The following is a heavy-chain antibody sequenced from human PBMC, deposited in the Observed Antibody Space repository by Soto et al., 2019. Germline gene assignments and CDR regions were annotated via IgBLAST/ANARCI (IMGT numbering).Heavy chain of an antibody. CDR1: GGSFSGYY. J-gene: IGHJ4*02. Sequence: QVQLQQWGAGLLKPSETLSLTCAVYGGSFSGYYWSWIRQPPGKGLEWIGEINHSGSTNYNPSLKSRVTISVDTSKNLCSLKLSSVTAADTAVYYCARGRWFGELLDWGQGTLVTVSS. CDR3: ARGRWFGELLD. V-gene: IGHV4-34*01. CDR2: INHSGST. D-gene: IGHD3-10*01.